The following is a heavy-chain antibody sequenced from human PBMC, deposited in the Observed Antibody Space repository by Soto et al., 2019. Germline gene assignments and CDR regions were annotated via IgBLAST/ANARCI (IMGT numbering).Heavy chain of an antibody. Sequence: EVQLVESGGGLVQPGGSLRLSCAASGFTFSSFWMHWVRQLPGKGLVWISRIENDGSSTNYADSVQGRFTISRDDAKNTLYLQMNSLRAEDTDVYYCARDNYGRFDYWGQGSLVTVS. CDR1: GFTFSSFW. CDR2: IENDGSST. V-gene: IGHV3-74*01. D-gene: IGHD4-17*01. J-gene: IGHJ4*02. CDR3: ARDNYGRFDY.